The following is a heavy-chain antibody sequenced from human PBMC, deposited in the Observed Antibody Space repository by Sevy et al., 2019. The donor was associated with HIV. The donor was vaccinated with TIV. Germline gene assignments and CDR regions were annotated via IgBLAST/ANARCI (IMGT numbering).Heavy chain of an antibody. J-gene: IGHJ3*02. CDR3: ARHCGGDCSHAFDI. CDR1: GGSFSGYY. CDR2: INHSGST. V-gene: IGHV4-34*01. Sequence: SETLSLTCAVYGGSFSGYYWSWIRRPPGKGLEWIGEINHSGSTNYNPSLKSRVTISLDTSKNQFSLKLSSVTAADTAVYYCARHCGGDCSHAFDIWGQGTMVTVSS. D-gene: IGHD2-21*02.